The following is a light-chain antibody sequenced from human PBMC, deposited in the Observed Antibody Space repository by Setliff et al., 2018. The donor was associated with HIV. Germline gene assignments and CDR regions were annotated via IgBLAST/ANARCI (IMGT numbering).Light chain of an antibody. CDR2: TNY. Sequence: QSALTQPPSASGTPGQRVTISCSGSSSNIGSNTVNWYQRLPGTAPKLLIYTNYQRPSGVPDRFSGSKSGTSASLAISGLQSEDEADYYCAAWDDSLSGVVFGGGTKVTVL. CDR1: SSNIGSNT. V-gene: IGLV1-44*01. CDR3: AAWDDSLSGVV. J-gene: IGLJ2*01.